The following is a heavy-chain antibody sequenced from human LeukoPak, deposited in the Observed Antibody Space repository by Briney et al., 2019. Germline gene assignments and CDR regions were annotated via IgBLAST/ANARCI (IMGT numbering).Heavy chain of an antibody. D-gene: IGHD3-3*01. CDR3: ARDREVTIFGVVNSYYFDY. CDR2: IKQDGSEK. J-gene: IGHJ4*02. CDR1: GFNFSSYW. V-gene: IGHV3-7*01. Sequence: GGSLRLSCAASGFNFSSYWMSWVRRAPGKGLECVANIKQDGSEKYYVDSVKGRFTISRDNAKNSLYLQMNSLRAEDTAVYYCARDREVTIFGVVNSYYFDYWGQGTLVTVSS.